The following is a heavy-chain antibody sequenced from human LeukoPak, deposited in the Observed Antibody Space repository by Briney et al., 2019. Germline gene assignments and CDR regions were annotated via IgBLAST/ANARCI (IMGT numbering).Heavy chain of an antibody. D-gene: IGHD6-13*01. J-gene: IGHJ4*02. CDR3: AKDYSSSWYYFDY. CDR1: GFTVSSNY. V-gene: IGHV3-23*01. Sequence: GGSLRLSCAVSGFTVSSNYMSWVRQAPGKGLEWVSGISGSGGGTNYADSVKGRFTVSRDNSKNTLYLQMNSLRAEDTAVYYCAKDYSSSWYYFDYWGQGTLVTVSS. CDR2: ISGSGGGT.